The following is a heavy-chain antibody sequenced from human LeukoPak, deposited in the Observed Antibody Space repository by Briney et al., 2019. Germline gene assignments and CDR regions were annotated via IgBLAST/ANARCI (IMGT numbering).Heavy chain of an antibody. CDR1: GFTFSSYA. CDR2: ISYDGSNK. J-gene: IGHJ6*03. Sequence: GGSLRLSRAASGFTFSSYAMHWVRQAPGKGLEWVAVISYDGSNKYYADSVKGRFTISRDNSKNTLYLQMNSLRAEDTAVYYCARAYGSGSYSTDYYYYMDVWGKGTTVTVSS. D-gene: IGHD3-10*01. V-gene: IGHV3-30*04. CDR3: ARAYGSGSYSTDYYYYMDV.